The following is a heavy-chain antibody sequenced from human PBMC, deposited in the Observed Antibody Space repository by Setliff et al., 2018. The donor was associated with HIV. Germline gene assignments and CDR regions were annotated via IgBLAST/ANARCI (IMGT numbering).Heavy chain of an antibody. CDR1: GGSISSTTY. Sequence: SETLSLTCTVSGGSISSTTYWGWIRQSPGAGLEWIGNINFSGDTYNNPSLKGRVTISLDSSKNQFSLNLTSVTAADTAIYYCARVPTSSWYVTTQRTKEYFHHWGQGTLVTSPQ. D-gene: IGHD6-13*01. V-gene: IGHV4-39*07. CDR3: ARVPTSSWYVTTQRTKEYFHH. CDR2: INFSGDT. J-gene: IGHJ1*01.